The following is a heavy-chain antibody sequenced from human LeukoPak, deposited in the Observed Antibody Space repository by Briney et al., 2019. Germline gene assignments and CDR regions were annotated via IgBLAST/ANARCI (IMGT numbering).Heavy chain of an antibody. V-gene: IGHV5-51*01. Sequence: GESLKISCKGSGYSFTSYWIGWVRQMPGKGLEWLGIIYPGDSDTKYSPSFQGQVTISVDKSISTAYLQWNSLKASDTAMYYCARGNTAAYYDWFDPWGQGTLVTVSS. D-gene: IGHD1-26*01. CDR1: GYSFTSYW. CDR2: IYPGDSDT. CDR3: ARGNTAAYYDWFDP. J-gene: IGHJ5*02.